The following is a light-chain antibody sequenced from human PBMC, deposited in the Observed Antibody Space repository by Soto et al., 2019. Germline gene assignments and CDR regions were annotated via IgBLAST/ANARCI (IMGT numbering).Light chain of an antibody. CDR1: QSITSSY. J-gene: IGKJ2*01. Sequence: DIVLTQSPGTLSLSPGERATLSCRASQSITSSYLAWYQQKPGQAPRHLIYGAYRRATDIPDRFSGSGSGTDFTLTISRLEPEDFAVYFCQLYNSSSYTFGQGTKLEIK. CDR3: QLYNSSSYT. V-gene: IGKV3-20*01. CDR2: GAY.